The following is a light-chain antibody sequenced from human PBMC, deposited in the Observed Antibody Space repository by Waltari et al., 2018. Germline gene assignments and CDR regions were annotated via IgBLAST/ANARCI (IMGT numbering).Light chain of an antibody. V-gene: IGKV2-30*01. CDR1: QSLVSRDGNTY. Sequence: DVVMTQSPLSLPVTLGQPASIPCRSSQSLVSRDGNTYFNWFHQRPGQSPRRLLYKVSNRDSGVPDRFRGSGSGSEFTLRISRVEAEDVGVYYCMQGTHWPRTFGQWTKVEIK. J-gene: IGKJ1*01. CDR2: KVS. CDR3: MQGTHWPRT.